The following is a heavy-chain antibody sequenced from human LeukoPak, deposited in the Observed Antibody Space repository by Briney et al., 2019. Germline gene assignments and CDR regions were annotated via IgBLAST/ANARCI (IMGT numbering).Heavy chain of an antibody. V-gene: IGHV5-51*01. Sequence: GESLKISCKASGYSFISYWIGWVRQMPGKGLERMGIIYPGDSDTRYSPSFQGQVTISADKSISTAHLQWSSLKASDTAMYYCARHPFLYCSGGTCQGGDAFDIWGQGTMVTVSS. CDR1: GYSFISYW. D-gene: IGHD2-15*01. CDR2: IYPGDSDT. CDR3: ARHPFLYCSGGTCQGGDAFDI. J-gene: IGHJ3*02.